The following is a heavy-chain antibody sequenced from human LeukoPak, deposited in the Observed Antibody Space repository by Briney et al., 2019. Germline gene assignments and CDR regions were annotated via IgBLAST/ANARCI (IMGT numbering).Heavy chain of an antibody. D-gene: IGHD3-16*02. CDR1: GFTFSSYS. V-gene: IGHV3-48*02. CDR3: AMGEEAYVWGSYRSSPGY. CDR2: ISSSSSTI. Sequence: GGSLRLSCAASGFTFSSYSMNWVRQAPGKGLEWVSYISSSSSTIYYADSVKGRFTISRDNAKNSLYLQMNSLRDEDTAVYYCAMGEEAYVWGSYRSSPGYWGQGTLVTVSS. J-gene: IGHJ4*02.